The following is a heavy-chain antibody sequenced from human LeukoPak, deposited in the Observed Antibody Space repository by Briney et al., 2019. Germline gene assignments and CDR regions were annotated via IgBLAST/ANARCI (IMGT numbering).Heavy chain of an antibody. CDR2: IYYSGST. CDR1: GGSISSYY. J-gene: IGHJ4*02. D-gene: IGHD4-11*01. V-gene: IGHV4-59*01. Sequence: PSETLSLTCTVSGGSISSYYWSWIRQPPGKGLEWIGYIYYSGSTNYNPSLKSRVTISVDTSKNQFSLKLSSVTAADTAVYYCARGVYSNYYFDYWGQGTLVTVSS. CDR3: ARGVYSNYYFDY.